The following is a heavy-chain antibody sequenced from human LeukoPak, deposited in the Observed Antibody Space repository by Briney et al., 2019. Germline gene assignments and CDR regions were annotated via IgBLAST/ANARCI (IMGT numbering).Heavy chain of an antibody. D-gene: IGHD6-13*01. CDR2: IYTSGST. CDR3: ARDSSSWSYWYFDL. Sequence: PSETLSLTCTVSGGSISSYYWSWIRQPAGKGLGWIGRIYTSGSTNYNPSLKSRVTMSVDTSKNQFSLKLSSVTAADTAVYYCARDSSSWSYWYFDLWGRGTLVTVSS. J-gene: IGHJ2*01. V-gene: IGHV4-4*07. CDR1: GGSISSYY.